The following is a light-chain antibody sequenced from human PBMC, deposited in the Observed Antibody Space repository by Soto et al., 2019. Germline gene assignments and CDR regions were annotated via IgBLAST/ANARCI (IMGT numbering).Light chain of an antibody. CDR2: NNS. V-gene: IGLV1-44*01. Sequence: QSVLTQPPSASGTPGQRVTISCSGSSSNIGRNTVNWYQQLPGTAPKLLIYNNSQRPSGVPDRFSGSKSGTSASLAISGLQSEDEADYYCSSWADSLNGPVFGGGTKLTVL. J-gene: IGLJ2*01. CDR3: SSWADSLNGPV. CDR1: SSNIGRNT.